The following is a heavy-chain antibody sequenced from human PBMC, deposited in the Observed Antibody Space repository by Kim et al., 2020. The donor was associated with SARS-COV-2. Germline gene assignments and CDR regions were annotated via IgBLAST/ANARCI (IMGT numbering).Heavy chain of an antibody. CDR2: IYYSGST. Sequence: SETLSLTCTVSGGSISSGGYYWSWIRQHPGKGLEWIGYIYYSGSTYYNPSLKSRVTISVDTSKNQFSLKLSSVTAADTAVYYCARDCPADYYDSSGYAFDIWGQGTMVTVSS. V-gene: IGHV4-31*03. D-gene: IGHD3-22*01. J-gene: IGHJ3*02. CDR1: GGSISSGGYY. CDR3: ARDCPADYYDSSGYAFDI.